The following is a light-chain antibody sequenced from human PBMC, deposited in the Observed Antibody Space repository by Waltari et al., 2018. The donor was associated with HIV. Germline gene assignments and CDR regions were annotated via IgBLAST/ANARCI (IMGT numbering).Light chain of an antibody. V-gene: IGLV7-46*02. Sequence: QAVVTQEPSVSVSPGETVTLPCTSFPGFIPRGQFPYLFPMREGHDPRTLIYDSEKRHAWTPGRFSGSIVGGKATLTLLGAQPEDEGDYYCLISYNGVRVFGGGTKLTV. J-gene: IGLJ3*02. CDR1: PGFIPRGQF. CDR3: LISYNGVRV. CDR2: DSE.